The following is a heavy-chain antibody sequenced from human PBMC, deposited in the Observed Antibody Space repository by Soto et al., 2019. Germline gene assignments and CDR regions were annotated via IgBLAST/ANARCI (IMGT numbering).Heavy chain of an antibody. V-gene: IGHV3-11*01. CDR1: GFTFSDYY. J-gene: IGHJ6*02. CDR3: ARAGRDDYGDYYYYYGMDV. D-gene: IGHD4-17*01. CDR2: ISSSGSTI. Sequence: GGSLRLSCAASGFTFSDYYMSWIRQAPGKGLEWVSYISSSGSTIYYEDSVKGRFTISRDNAKNSLYLQMNSLRAEDTAVYYCARAGRDDYGDYYYYYGMDVWGQGTTVTVSS.